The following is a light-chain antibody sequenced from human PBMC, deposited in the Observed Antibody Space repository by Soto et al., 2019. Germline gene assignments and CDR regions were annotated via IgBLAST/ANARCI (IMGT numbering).Light chain of an antibody. CDR3: QQSYSTPPWT. J-gene: IGKJ1*01. V-gene: IGKV1-39*01. Sequence: DIQMTQSPSSLSASVGDRVTITCRASQSISSYLNWYQQKPGKAPKLLIYAASSLQSGVPSRFSGSGSGKAFTLTISSLQPEDFATYYCQQSYSTPPWTFGQGTKVELK. CDR2: AAS. CDR1: QSISSY.